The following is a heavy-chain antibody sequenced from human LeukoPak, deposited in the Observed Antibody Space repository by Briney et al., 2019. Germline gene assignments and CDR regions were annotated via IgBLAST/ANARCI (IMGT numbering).Heavy chain of an antibody. CDR2: MNPNSGNT. Sequence: ASVKVSCKTSGYTFTCCDINGVRQATGQGLEWMGWMNPNSGNTGYAQKFQGRVTMTRDTSIRTAYMDLTTLRSEDTAMYYCARSPRPYCSGGSCYSFLYFHHWGQGTLVTVSS. V-gene: IGHV1-8*01. CDR1: GYTFTCCD. J-gene: IGHJ1*01. CDR3: ARSPRPYCSGGSCYSFLYFHH. D-gene: IGHD2-15*01.